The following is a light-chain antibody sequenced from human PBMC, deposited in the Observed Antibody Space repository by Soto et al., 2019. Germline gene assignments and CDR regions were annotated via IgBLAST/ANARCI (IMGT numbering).Light chain of an antibody. V-gene: IGKV3-15*01. CDR2: GTF. Sequence: EIVLTQSPDTLSLSPGERATLSCRASQNVYIYSLALYQQKPGQAPRLLIHGTFTRATGIPARFSGSGSGTEFTLTISSLQSEDFAVYYCQQYNNWPWTFGQGAKVDI. CDR1: QNVYIY. CDR3: QQYNNWPWT. J-gene: IGKJ1*01.